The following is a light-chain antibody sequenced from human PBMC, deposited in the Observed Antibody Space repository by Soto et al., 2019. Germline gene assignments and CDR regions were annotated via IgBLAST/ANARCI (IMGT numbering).Light chain of an antibody. V-gene: IGKV3-20*01. CDR1: QSVGGTY. CDR2: GAS. CDR3: QHYGSSLRT. J-gene: IGKJ1*01. Sequence: EIVLTQSPGTLSLSPGERATLSCRASQSVGGTYLAWYQQKTGQAPRLVIYGASSSATGVPDRFSGSGSGTDFTLTITRLEPEDFAVYYCQHYGSSLRTFGEGTKVEIK.